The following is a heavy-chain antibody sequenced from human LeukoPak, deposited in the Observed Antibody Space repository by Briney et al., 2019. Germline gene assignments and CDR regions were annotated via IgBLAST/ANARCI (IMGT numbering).Heavy chain of an antibody. Sequence: ASVKVSCKASGGTFISYAICWVRQAPGQGLEWMGGIIPIFGTANYAQKFQGRVTITADESTSTAYMELSSLRSEDTAVYYCARGSVVIGFDPWGQGTLVTVSS. CDR1: GGTFISYA. J-gene: IGHJ5*02. CDR3: ARGSVVIGFDP. V-gene: IGHV1-69*13. CDR2: IIPIFGTA. D-gene: IGHD3-22*01.